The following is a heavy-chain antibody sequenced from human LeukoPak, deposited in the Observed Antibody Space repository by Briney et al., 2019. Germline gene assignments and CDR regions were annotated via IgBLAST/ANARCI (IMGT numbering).Heavy chain of an antibody. CDR1: GFTFSDYW. CDR3: KSGGAAPGSFDD. Sequence: GGSLRLSCAASGFTFSDYWMSWMRQAPGKGLEWVANIKYDGDEEYYVDSVKGRFTISRDNAKSSLYLQLNSLRIEDTAVYYCKSGGAAPGSFDDWGQGTLVTVSP. D-gene: IGHD6-13*01. CDR2: IKYDGDEE. V-gene: IGHV3-7*01. J-gene: IGHJ4*02.